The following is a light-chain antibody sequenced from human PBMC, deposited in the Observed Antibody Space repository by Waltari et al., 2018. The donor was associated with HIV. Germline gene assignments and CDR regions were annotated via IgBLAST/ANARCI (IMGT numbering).Light chain of an antibody. CDR3: AAWDDSLSGPVV. CDR1: SSNIGSNY. CDR2: RNN. Sequence: SGTPGQRVTISCSGSSSNIGSNYVYWYQQLPGTAPKLLIYRNNQRPSGVPDRFSGSKSGTSASLAISGLRSEDEADYYCAAWDDSLSGPVVFGGGTKLTVL. V-gene: IGLV1-47*01. J-gene: IGLJ2*01.